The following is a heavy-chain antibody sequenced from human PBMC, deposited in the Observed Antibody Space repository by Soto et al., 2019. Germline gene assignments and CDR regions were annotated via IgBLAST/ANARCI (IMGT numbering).Heavy chain of an antibody. CDR3: ARDRYYYDSIWGPDAFDI. J-gene: IGHJ3*02. CDR2: IIPILGIA. Sequence: QVQLVQSGAEVKKPGSSVKVSCKASGGTFSSYTISWVRQAPGQGLEWMGRIIPILGIANYAQKFQGRVTITAHKSTSTAYMELSRLRSEDTAVYYCARDRYYYDSIWGPDAFDIWGQGTMVTVSS. V-gene: IGHV1-69*08. D-gene: IGHD3-22*01. CDR1: GGTFSSYT.